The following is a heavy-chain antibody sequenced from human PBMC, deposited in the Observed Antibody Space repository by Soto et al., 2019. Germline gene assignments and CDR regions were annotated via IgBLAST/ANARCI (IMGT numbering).Heavy chain of an antibody. CDR3: ARPMGSGYDEWFDP. D-gene: IGHD5-12*01. V-gene: IGHV4-39*01. Sequence: SETLSLTCTVSGGSISSSSYYWGWIRQPPGKGLEWIGSIYYSGSTYYNPSLKSRVTISVDTSKNQFSLKLSSVTAADTAVYYCARPMGSGYDEWFDPWGQGTLVTVSS. CDR2: IYYSGST. J-gene: IGHJ5*02. CDR1: GGSISSSSYY.